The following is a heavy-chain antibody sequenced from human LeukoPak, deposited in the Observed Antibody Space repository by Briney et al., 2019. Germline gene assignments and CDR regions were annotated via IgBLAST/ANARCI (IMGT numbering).Heavy chain of an antibody. Sequence: KTSETLSLTCTVSGGSISSYYWSWIRQPPGKGLEWIGDVYYSGSTNNNPSLRSRVTISVDTSKNQFSLKLSSVTAADTAVYYCARDLNYFDYWGQGTLVTVSS. CDR2: VYYSGST. V-gene: IGHV4-59*01. CDR3: ARDLNYFDY. CDR1: GGSISSYY. J-gene: IGHJ4*02.